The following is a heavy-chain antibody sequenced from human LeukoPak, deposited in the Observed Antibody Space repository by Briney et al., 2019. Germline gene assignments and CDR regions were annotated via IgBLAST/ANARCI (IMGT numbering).Heavy chain of an antibody. CDR3: ARGVVAAFNQPVAFDI. J-gene: IGHJ3*02. Sequence: GGSLRLSCAASGFTVSSNYMSWVRQAPGKGLEWVSVIYSGGSTYYADSVKGRFTISRDNSKNTLYLQMNSLRAEDTAVYYCARGVVAAFNQPVAFDIWGQGTMVTVSS. D-gene: IGHD2-15*01. CDR2: IYSGGST. V-gene: IGHV3-66*01. CDR1: GFTVSSNY.